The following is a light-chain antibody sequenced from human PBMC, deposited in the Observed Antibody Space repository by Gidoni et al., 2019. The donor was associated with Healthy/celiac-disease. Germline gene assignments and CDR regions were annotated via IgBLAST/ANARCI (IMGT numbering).Light chain of an antibody. CDR1: QDISNY. Sequence: DIQMTQSPSSLSASVGDRVTNTCQASQDISNYVNWYQQKPGKAPKLLIYDASNLETGVPSRFSGSGSGTDFTFTISSLQPEDIATYYCQQYDNLPITFGQGTRLEIK. V-gene: IGKV1-33*01. J-gene: IGKJ5*01. CDR3: QQYDNLPIT. CDR2: DAS.